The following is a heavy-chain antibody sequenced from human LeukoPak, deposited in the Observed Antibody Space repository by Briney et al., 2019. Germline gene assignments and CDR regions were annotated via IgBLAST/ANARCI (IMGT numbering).Heavy chain of an antibody. CDR1: GGSISSSNW. CDR3: ARRVVVVVAASGYAFDI. Sequence: PSETLSLTCAVSGGSISSSNWWSWVRQPPGKGLEWIGYTYYSGSTNYNPSLKSRVTISVDTSKNQFSLKLSSVTAADTAVYYCARRVVVVVAASGYAFDIWGQGTMVTVSS. V-gene: IGHV4-4*02. CDR2: TYYSGST. J-gene: IGHJ3*02. D-gene: IGHD2-15*01.